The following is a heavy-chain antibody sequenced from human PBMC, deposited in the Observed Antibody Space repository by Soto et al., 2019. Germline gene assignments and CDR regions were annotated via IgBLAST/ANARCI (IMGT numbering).Heavy chain of an antibody. Sequence: QVQLVQSGAEVKKPGSSVKVSCKASGGTFSSYAISWVRQAPGQGLEWMGGIIPIFGTTNYAQTFQGRVTMTADESNSTAYMAVSSLRSEDTGVYCCAGGVTVVKSFDYWYFDFRGRGTLVSVSS. J-gene: IGHJ2*01. D-gene: IGHD2-15*01. CDR3: AGGVTVVKSFDYWYFDF. V-gene: IGHV1-69*12. CDR2: IIPIFGTT. CDR1: GGTFSSYA.